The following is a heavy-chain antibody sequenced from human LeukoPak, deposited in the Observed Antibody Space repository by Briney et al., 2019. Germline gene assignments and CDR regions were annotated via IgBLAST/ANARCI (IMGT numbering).Heavy chain of an antibody. Sequence: GASVKVSCKASGGTFSSYAISWVRQAPGQGLKWMGRIIPIFGTANYAQKFQGRVTITTDESTSTAYMELSSLRSEDTAVYYCARVRFRTRTVRGSNWFDPWGQGTLVTVSS. CDR1: GGTFSSYA. V-gene: IGHV1-69*05. J-gene: IGHJ5*02. CDR3: ARVRFRTRTVRGSNWFDP. CDR2: IIPIFGTA. D-gene: IGHD4-17*01.